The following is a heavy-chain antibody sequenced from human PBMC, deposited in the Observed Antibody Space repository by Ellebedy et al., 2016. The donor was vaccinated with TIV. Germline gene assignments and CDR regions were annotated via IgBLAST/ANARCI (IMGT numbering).Heavy chain of an antibody. D-gene: IGHD2-21*02. CDR3: STLSDTGY. V-gene: IGHV3-74*01. CDR1: RFTFSRHW. Sequence: PGGSLRLSCAASRFTFSRHWMHRIRQAPGKGLVWLSRINGDGGFTSHADFVKGRFTISRDNAKNTLYLQMNSLKAEDTAMYYCSTLSDTGYWGHGTLVTVSS. J-gene: IGHJ4*01. CDR2: INGDGGFT.